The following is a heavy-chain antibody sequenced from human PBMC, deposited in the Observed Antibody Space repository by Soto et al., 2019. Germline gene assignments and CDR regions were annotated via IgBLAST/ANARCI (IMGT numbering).Heavy chain of an antibody. V-gene: IGHV3-48*02. Sequence: EVQLVESGGGLVQPGGSLRVSCATSGFTFSTYSMNWVRQAPGKGLEWISCISSGSGAINYADSVRGRFTISRDNAKNSLYLQMNSLRDEDTAVYYCARGYYDNGALPFDIWGQGTMVTVSS. CDR3: ARGYYDNGALPFDI. D-gene: IGHD3-22*01. CDR2: ISSGSGAI. J-gene: IGHJ3*02. CDR1: GFTFSTYS.